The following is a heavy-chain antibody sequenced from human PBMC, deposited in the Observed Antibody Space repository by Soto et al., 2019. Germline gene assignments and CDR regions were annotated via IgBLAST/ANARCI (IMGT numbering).Heavy chain of an antibody. CDR3: ARGGGYCTRTSCYMMAHWFDP. V-gene: IGHV1-18*04. CDR2: ISAYNANT. CDR1: GYPFTSYY. Sequence: ASVKVSCKASGYPFTSYYISWVRQAPGQGLEWLGWISAYNANTNYAQKLQGRVTMTTDTSTSTAYMELRSLRSDDTAVYYCARGGGYCTRTSCYMMAHWFDPWGQGTLVTVSS. D-gene: IGHD2-2*02. J-gene: IGHJ5*02.